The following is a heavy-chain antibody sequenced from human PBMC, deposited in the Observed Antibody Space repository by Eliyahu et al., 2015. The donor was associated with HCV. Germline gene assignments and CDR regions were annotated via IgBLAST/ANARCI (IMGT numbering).Heavy chain of an antibody. Sequence: QVQLQESGPGLVKPSETLSLTCXVXGXXXXSGSYYWSWIRQPPGKGLEWIGYIYYSGSTNYNPSLKSRVTISVDTSKNQFSLKLSSVTAADTAVYYCARVSTGTRPFDYWGQGTLVTVSS. CDR3: ARVSTGTRPFDY. CDR2: IYYSGST. CDR1: GXXXXSGSYY. V-gene: IGHV4-61*01. J-gene: IGHJ4*02. D-gene: IGHD3-10*01.